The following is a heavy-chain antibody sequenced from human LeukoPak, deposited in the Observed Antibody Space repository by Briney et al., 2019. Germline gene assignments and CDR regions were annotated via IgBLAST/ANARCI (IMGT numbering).Heavy chain of an antibody. CDR2: IFNYDGNT. Sequence: ASMKVSCKSSGYTFISYAMHWVRQAPGQRLEWMGWIFNYDGNTNYAQKFQGRVTMTTDTSTSTAYMELRSLRSDDTAVYYCARAGTNWFDPWGQGTLVTVSS. CDR1: GYTFISYA. J-gene: IGHJ5*02. V-gene: IGHV1-3*04. CDR3: ARAGTNWFDP. D-gene: IGHD3-10*01.